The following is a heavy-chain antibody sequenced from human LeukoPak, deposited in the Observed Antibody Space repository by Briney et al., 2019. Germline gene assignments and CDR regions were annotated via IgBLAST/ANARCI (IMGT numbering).Heavy chain of an antibody. CDR3: ARGPDYSNYWFDP. Sequence: GESLKISCKGCGYSFTSYWIGWVRQMPGKGLEWMGIIYPGDSDTRYSPSFQGQVTISVDKSISTAYLQWSSLKASDTAMYYCARGPDYSNYWFDPWGQGTLVTVSS. CDR2: IYPGDSDT. D-gene: IGHD4-11*01. V-gene: IGHV5-51*01. CDR1: GYSFTSYW. J-gene: IGHJ5*02.